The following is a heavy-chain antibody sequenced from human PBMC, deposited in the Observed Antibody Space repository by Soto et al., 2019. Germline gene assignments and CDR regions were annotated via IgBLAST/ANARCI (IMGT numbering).Heavy chain of an antibody. CDR1: GGSVSSGNYF. Sequence: NPSETLSLTCTVSGGSVSSGNYFWSWIRQPPGKGLEWIGYFYYTGSINYNPSLKSRVTISIDTSKNQFSLRLSSVTAADTAVYFCARSGGNDVYYYMDVWGQGTTVTVSS. CDR2: FYYTGSI. V-gene: IGHV4-61*01. J-gene: IGHJ6*02. D-gene: IGHD1-1*01. CDR3: ARSGGNDVYYYMDV.